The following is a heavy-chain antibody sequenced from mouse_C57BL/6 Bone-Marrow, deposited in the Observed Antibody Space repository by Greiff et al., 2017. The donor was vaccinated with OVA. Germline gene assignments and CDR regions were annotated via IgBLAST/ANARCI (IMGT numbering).Heavy chain of an antibody. J-gene: IGHJ3*01. V-gene: IGHV1-81*01. CDR2: IYPRSGNT. CDR3: ARGGLRRFAD. Sequence: QVQLQQSGAELARPGASVKLSCKASGYTFTSYGISWVKQRPGQGLEWIGEIYPRSGNTYYNEKFKGKATLTADKSSSTAYMELRSLTSEDSAVYFCARGGLRRFADWGQGTLVTVSA. CDR1: GYTFTSYG. D-gene: IGHD2-4*01.